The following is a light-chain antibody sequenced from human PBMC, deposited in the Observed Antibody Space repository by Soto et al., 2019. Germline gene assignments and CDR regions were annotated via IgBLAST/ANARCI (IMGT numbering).Light chain of an antibody. CDR1: QDVRDD. J-gene: IGKJ1*01. CDR3: LQYSSYPWT. Sequence: DIQMTQSPSSLSASVGDRVTITCRASQDVRDDLGWYQQTPGKAPERLIYEASTLHRGVPSRFSGSGSGTEFTLTISSLQPEDFATYYCLQYSSYPWTFGQGTNVAIK. CDR2: EAS. V-gene: IGKV1-17*01.